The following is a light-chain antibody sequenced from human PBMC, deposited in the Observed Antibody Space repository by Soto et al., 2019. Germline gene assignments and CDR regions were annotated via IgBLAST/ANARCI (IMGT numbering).Light chain of an antibody. Sequence: EILLTPSPGTLSLSPGESATLSCRASQSVSSTYLAWYQQKPGQAPRLRISRASSRATGIPERFSGSGSGTDFTLTITRLEPEDFEVYYCQQYGSSPKTFGQGTKVDIK. V-gene: IGKV3-20*01. J-gene: IGKJ1*01. CDR2: RAS. CDR1: QSVSSTY. CDR3: QQYGSSPKT.